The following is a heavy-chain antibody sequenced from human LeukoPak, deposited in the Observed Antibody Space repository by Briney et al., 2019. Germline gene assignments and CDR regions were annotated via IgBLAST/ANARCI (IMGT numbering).Heavy chain of an antibody. CDR2: ISGSGGST. CDR3: AKTHLGYLYYFDS. V-gene: IGHV3-23*01. Sequence: PGGSLRLSCAASGFTFSSYAMSWVRQAPGKGLEWVSAISGSGGSTYYADSVKGRFTISRDDSKNTLYLQMNSLRAEDTAVYYCAKTHLGYLYYFDSWGQGTLVTVSS. D-gene: IGHD3-22*01. J-gene: IGHJ4*02. CDR1: GFTFSSYA.